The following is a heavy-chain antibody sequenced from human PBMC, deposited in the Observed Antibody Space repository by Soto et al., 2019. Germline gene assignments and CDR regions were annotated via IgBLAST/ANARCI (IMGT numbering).Heavy chain of an antibody. V-gene: IGHV3-49*04. CDR2: IRSKAYGGTT. Sequence: AGGSLRLSCTASGFTFGDYAMSWVRQAPGKGLEWVGFIRSKAYGGTTEYAASVKGRFTISRDDSKSIAYLQMNSLKTEDTAVYYCTRDNSAMVNFDYWGQGTLVTVSS. D-gene: IGHD5-18*01. CDR1: GFTFGDYA. J-gene: IGHJ4*02. CDR3: TRDNSAMVNFDY.